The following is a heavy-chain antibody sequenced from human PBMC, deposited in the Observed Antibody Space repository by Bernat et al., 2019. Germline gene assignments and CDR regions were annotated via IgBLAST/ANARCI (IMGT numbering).Heavy chain of an antibody. CDR3: ARGGRVAEHFDY. D-gene: IGHD3-16*01. CDR2: INAGNGNT. J-gene: IGHJ4*02. V-gene: IGHV1-3*01. Sequence: QVQLVQSGAEVKKPGASVKVSCKASGYTFTSYAMHWVRQAPGQRLEWMGWINAGNGNTKYSQKFQGRVTITRDTSASTAYMELSSLRSEDTAVYYCARGGRVAEHFDYWGQGTLFIVS. CDR1: GYTFTSYA.